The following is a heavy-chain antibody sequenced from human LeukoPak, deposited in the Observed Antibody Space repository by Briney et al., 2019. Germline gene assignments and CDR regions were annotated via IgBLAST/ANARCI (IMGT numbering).Heavy chain of an antibody. Sequence: PGGSLRLSCAASGFTFSSYSMNWVRQAPGKGLEWVSSISSSSSYIYYADSVKGRFTISRDNAKNSLYLQMNSLRAEDTALYYCARGPGPIAGAKNPFDIWGQGTMVTVSS. J-gene: IGHJ3*02. CDR2: ISSSSSYI. V-gene: IGHV3-21*01. D-gene: IGHD1-26*01. CDR3: ARGPGPIAGAKNPFDI. CDR1: GFTFSSYS.